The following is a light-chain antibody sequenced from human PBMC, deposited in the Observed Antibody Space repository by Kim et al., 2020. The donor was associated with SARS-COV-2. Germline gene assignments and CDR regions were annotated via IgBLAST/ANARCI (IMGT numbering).Light chain of an antibody. Sequence: IVLTQPPGTLPLSPGEGATLSCEASQSLSASSLAWYQQRPGQSPRLLIYGASTRAPGIPDRFSGSGSGTDFTLTISRLEPEDFAVYFCQHYGTSPYTFGRGTKLEIK. V-gene: IGKV3-20*01. J-gene: IGKJ2*01. CDR3: QHYGTSPYT. CDR1: QSLSASS. CDR2: GAS.